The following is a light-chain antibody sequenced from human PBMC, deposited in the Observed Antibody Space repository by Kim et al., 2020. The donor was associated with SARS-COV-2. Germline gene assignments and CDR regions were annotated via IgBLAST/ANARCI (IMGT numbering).Light chain of an antibody. V-gene: IGKV3-20*01. CDR2: GAS. Sequence: LPPGEIAPPSCRASPSCSSIYFAWYQQNPDQAHTLLIYGASSRATGIPDRYSGSGSETDFTLTISRLEPEDFPVYYCQQYGSSPYTFGQGTKLEI. CDR3: QQYGSSPYT. CDR1: PSCSSIY. J-gene: IGKJ2*01.